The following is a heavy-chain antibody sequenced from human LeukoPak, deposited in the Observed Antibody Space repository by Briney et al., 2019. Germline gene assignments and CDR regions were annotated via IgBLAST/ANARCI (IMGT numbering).Heavy chain of an antibody. CDR2: IRYPGST. V-gene: IGHV4-39*01. D-gene: IGHD3-10*01. CDR3: LRSHGAH. CDR1: GXSXXXXGXX. Sequence: PSETLSLTCTVFGXSXXXXGXXXXXXRXPXGKGLELIGNIRYPGSTYYNPSLQSRVTISVDTSKNQFSLKLISVTAADTAVYYCLRSHGAHWGQGTLVTVSS. J-gene: IGHJ4*02.